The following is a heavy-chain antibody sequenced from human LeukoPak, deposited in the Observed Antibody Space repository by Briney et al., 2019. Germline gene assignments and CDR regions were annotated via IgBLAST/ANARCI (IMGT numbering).Heavy chain of an antibody. CDR2: ISSSSSYM. CDR1: GFTFSSYS. Sequence: GGSLRLSCAASGFTFSSYSMNWVRQAPGKGLEWVSSISSSSSYMYYADSVKGRFTISRDNAKNSLYLQMNSLRAEDTAVYYCARSMGGPIEDYWGQGTLVTVSS. CDR3: ARSMGGPIEDY. D-gene: IGHD3-16*01. V-gene: IGHV3-21*01. J-gene: IGHJ4*02.